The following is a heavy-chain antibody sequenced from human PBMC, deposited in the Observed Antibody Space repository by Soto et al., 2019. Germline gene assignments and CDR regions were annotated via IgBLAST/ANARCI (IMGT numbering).Heavy chain of an antibody. J-gene: IGHJ3*02. D-gene: IGHD6-19*01. CDR3: ARAVAATANAFVT. V-gene: IGHV6-1*01. Sequence: SPTLSLTCAISGDSVSSNSAAWSWVRQSPSRGLEWLGRTYYRSKWYNDYAVSVKSRITIDPDTSKNQFSLQLNSVTPDDTAVYYCARAVAATANAFVTWGQGTVVTVSS. CDR2: TYYRSKWYN. CDR1: GDSVSSNSAA.